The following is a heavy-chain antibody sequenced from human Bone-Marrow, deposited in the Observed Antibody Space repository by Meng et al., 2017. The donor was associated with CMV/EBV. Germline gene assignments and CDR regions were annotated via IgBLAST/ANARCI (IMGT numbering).Heavy chain of an antibody. CDR2: INPSGGST. J-gene: IGHJ5*02. V-gene: IGHV1-46*01. Sequence: ASVKVSCKASGYTFTSYYMHWVRQAPGQGLEWMGIINPSGGSTSYAQKFQGRGTMTRDTPTSTVYMELSSLRSEDTAVYYCARARSGSYDSSWFDPWGQGTLVTVSS. CDR3: ARARSGSYDSSWFDP. D-gene: IGHD1-26*01. CDR1: GYTFTSYY.